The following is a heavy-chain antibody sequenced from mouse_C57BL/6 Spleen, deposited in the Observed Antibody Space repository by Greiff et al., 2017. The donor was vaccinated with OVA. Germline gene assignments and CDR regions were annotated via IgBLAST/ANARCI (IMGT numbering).Heavy chain of an antibody. V-gene: IGHV14-1*01. J-gene: IGHJ3*01. CDR3: TTGYDYDRVFAY. CDR1: GFTITDYY. Sequence: VQLKESGAELVRPGASVKLSCTASGFTITDYYMHWVKQRPEQGLEWIGSIDPEDGDTEYAPKFQGKATMTADTSSNTAYLQLSSLTSEDTAVYYCTTGYDYDRVFAYWGQGTLVTVSA. CDR2: IDPEDGDT. D-gene: IGHD2-4*01.